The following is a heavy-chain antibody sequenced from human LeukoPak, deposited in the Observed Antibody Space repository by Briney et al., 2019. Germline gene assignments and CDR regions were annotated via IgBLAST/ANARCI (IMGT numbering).Heavy chain of an antibody. V-gene: IGHV3-53*01. CDR1: GFTVSSNY. Sequence: HPGGSLRLSCAASGFTVSSNYMSWVRQAPGKGLEWVSVIYSGGSTYYADSMKGRFTISRDNSKNTLYLQMNSLRAEDTAVYYCARDGPHYDLDYYYGMDVWGQGTTVTVSS. D-gene: IGHD3-3*01. J-gene: IGHJ6*02. CDR2: IYSGGST. CDR3: ARDGPHYDLDYYYGMDV.